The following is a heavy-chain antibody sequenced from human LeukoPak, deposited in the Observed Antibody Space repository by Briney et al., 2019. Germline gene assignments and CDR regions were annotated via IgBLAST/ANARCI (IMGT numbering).Heavy chain of an antibody. CDR2: TYYRSKWYN. D-gene: IGHD2-2*01. CDR3: ARGYCSSTSCYDYYYGMDV. CDR1: GDSVSSNSAA. J-gene: IGHJ6*02. Sequence: SQTLSLTCAISGDSVSSNSAAWNWIRQSPPRGLEWLGRTYYRSKWYNDYAVSVKSRITINPDTSKNQFSLQLNSVTPEDTAVYYCARGYCSSTSCYDYYYGMDVWGQGTTVTVSS. V-gene: IGHV6-1*01.